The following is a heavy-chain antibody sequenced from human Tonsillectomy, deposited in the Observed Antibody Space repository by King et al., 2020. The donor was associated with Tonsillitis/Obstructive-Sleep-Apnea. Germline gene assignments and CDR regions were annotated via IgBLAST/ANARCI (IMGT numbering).Heavy chain of an antibody. CDR2: ISGSGAGT. CDR1: GFTFSSYA. J-gene: IGHJ4*02. V-gene: IGHV3-23*04. D-gene: IGHD4/OR15-4a*01. Sequence: VQLVESGGGLVQPGGSLRLSCAASGFTFSSYAMNWVRQAPGKGLEWVSGISGSGAGTYYADSVKGRFTISRDNSKNTLYLQMSSLRAEKTAAYYCVVTLVTPWYFDYWGQGTLVTVSS. CDR3: VVTLVTPWYFDY.